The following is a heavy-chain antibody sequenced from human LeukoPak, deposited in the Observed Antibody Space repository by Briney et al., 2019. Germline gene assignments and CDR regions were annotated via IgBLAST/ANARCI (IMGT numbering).Heavy chain of an antibody. D-gene: IGHD1-26*01. Sequence: SETLSLTCTVSGGSVSSYYWGWIRQPPGKGLEWIGSIYYSGSTYYNPSLKSRVTISVDTSKNQFSLKLSSVTAADTAVYYCARASGSPGLYWFDPWGQGTLVTVSS. V-gene: IGHV4-39*01. J-gene: IGHJ5*02. CDR3: ARASGSPGLYWFDP. CDR1: GGSVSSYY. CDR2: IYYSGST.